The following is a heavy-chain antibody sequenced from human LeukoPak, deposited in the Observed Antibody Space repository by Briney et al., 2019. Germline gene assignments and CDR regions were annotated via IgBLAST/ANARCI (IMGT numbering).Heavy chain of an antibody. Sequence: GGSLRLSCAASGFTFNTYAMDWVRQAPGKGLEWVAVISYDGSNKYYADSVKGRFTISRDNSKNTLYLQMNSLRAEDTAVYYCARDHGYYDSSGYLEDWGQGTLVTVSS. J-gene: IGHJ4*02. CDR3: ARDHGYYDSSGYLED. D-gene: IGHD3-22*01. CDR1: GFTFNTYA. CDR2: ISYDGSNK. V-gene: IGHV3-30*04.